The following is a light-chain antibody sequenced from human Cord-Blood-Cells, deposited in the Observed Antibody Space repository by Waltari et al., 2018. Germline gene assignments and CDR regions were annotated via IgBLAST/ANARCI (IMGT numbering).Light chain of an antibody. CDR2: DAS. Sequence: IVLTQSPATLSLSPGERATLSCRASQSVSSYLAWDQQKPGQAPRLLIYDASNRATGIPARFSGSGSGTDFTLTISSLEPEDFAVYYCQQRSNWPRTFGQGTKVEIK. J-gene: IGKJ1*01. CDR1: QSVSSY. CDR3: QQRSNWPRT. V-gene: IGKV3-11*01.